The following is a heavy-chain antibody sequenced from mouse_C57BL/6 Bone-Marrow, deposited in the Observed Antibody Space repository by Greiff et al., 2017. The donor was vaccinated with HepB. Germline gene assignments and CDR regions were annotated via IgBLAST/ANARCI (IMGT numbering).Heavy chain of an antibody. V-gene: IGHV1-81*01. Sequence: QVQLKESGAELARPGASVKLSCKASGYTFTSYGISWVKQRTGQGLEWIGEIYPRSGNTYYNEKFKGKATLTADKSSSTAYMELRSLTSEDSAVYFCATHGYWGQGTTLTVSS. CDR2: IYPRSGNT. CDR3: ATHGY. CDR1: GYTFTSYG. J-gene: IGHJ2*01.